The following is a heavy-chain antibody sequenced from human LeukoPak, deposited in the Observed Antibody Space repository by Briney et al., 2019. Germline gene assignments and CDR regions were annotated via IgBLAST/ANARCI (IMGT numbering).Heavy chain of an antibody. CDR1: GGSFSGYY. D-gene: IGHD6-19*01. CDR3: ARDVIAVAGSYWYFDL. J-gene: IGHJ2*01. CDR2: INHSGST. Sequence: SETLSLTCAVYGGSFSGYYWSWIRQPPGKGLEWIVEINHSGSTNYNPSLKSRVTISVDTSKNQFSLKLSSVTAADTAVYYCARDVIAVAGSYWYFDLWGRGTLVTVSS. V-gene: IGHV4-34*01.